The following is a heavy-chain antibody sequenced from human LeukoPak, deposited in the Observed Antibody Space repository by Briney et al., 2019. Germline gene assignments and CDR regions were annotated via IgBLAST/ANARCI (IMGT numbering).Heavy chain of an antibody. CDR3: AGMRITTPTVRTLDY. J-gene: IGHJ4*02. D-gene: IGHD1-14*01. CDR2: IYYTGST. V-gene: IGHV4-59*01. CDR1: GGSMSTYY. Sequence: PSETLSLTCTVSGGSMSTYYWTWIRQPPGKGLEWIAFIYYTGSTNYNPSLKSRVTISVDTSKNQFSLKLSSVTAADTAVYYCAGMRITTPTVRTLDYWGQGTLVTVSS.